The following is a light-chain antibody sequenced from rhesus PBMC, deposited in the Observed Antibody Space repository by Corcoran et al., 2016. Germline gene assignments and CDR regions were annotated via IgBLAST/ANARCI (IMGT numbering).Light chain of an antibody. CDR2: RAS. J-gene: IGKJ2*01. V-gene: IGKV1-74*01. CDR1: ESVNNY. CDR3: QHGYAFPYS. Sequence: DIQMTQSPSSLSASVGDRVTITCRSSESVNNYLNWYQQKPGKAPKLLIYRASPLQSGVPSRFSGSGAGKLYTFTISSLQAEDVATYYCQHGYAFPYSFGQGTKVEIK.